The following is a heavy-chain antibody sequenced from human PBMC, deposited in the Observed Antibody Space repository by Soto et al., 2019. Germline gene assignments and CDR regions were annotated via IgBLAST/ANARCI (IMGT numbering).Heavy chain of an antibody. CDR2: IIPIFGTA. Sequence: QVQLVQSGAEVKKPGSSVKVSCKASGDTFSSYAISWVRQAPGQGLEWMGGIIPIFGTANYAQKFQGRVTITADESTSTAYMELSSLKTEDTAVYYCTSGLGYNWNIGTPLDCWGQGTLVTVSS. J-gene: IGHJ4*02. V-gene: IGHV1-69*01. CDR3: TSGLGYNWNIGTPLDC. CDR1: GDTFSSYA. D-gene: IGHD1-20*01.